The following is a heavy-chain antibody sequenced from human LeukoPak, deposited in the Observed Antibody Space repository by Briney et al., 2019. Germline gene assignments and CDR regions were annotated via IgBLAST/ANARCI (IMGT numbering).Heavy chain of an antibody. J-gene: IGHJ4*02. D-gene: IGHD3-22*01. CDR2: IRSKAYGGTT. CDR1: GFTFGDYA. CDR3: TRGDSSGYYNPTDY. Sequence: GRSLRLSCTASGFTFGDYAMSWVRQAPGKGLGWVGFIRSKAYGGTTEYAASVTGRFTISRDDSKSIAYLQMNSLKTEDTAVYYCTRGDSSGYYNPTDYWGQGTLVTVSS. V-gene: IGHV3-49*04.